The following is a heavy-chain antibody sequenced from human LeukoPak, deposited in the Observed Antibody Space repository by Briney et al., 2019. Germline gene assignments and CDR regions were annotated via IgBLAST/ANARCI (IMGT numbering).Heavy chain of an antibody. D-gene: IGHD4-17*01. CDR1: GFPFSASA. J-gene: IGHJ5*02. V-gene: IGHV3-23*01. Sequence: GGSLRLSCAASGFPFSASAMTWVLQAPGKGLEWVSHILSTGTTYYADSMRGRFTISRDNSKNTLYLLMTSLRADDTAVYYCATVKSNYGDPVGWFDPWGQGTLVTVSS. CDR3: ATVKSNYGDPVGWFDP. CDR2: ILSTGTT.